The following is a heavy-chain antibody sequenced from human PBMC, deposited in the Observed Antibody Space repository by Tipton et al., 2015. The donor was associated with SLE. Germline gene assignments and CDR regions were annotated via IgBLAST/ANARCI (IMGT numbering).Heavy chain of an antibody. V-gene: IGHV4-31*03. CDR3: ARDPIVLMVYAGTRPDHY. D-gene: IGHD2-8*01. Sequence: GLVKPSETLSLTCTVSGGSISSGGYYWSWIRQHPGKGLEWIGYIYYSGSTYYNPSLKSRVTISVDTSKNQFSLKLSSVTAADTAVYYCARDPIVLMVYAGTRPDHYWGQGTLVTVSS. J-gene: IGHJ4*02. CDR2: IYYSGST. CDR1: GGSISSGGYY.